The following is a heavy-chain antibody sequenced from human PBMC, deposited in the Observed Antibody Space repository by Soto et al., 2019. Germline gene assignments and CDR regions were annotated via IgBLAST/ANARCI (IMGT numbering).Heavy chain of an antibody. CDR1: GFTFSRYA. Sequence: GGYLRLSFAASGFTFSRYALSWVRQAPLQGLEWVSGIDTSGGTTYYTDSVQGRFTIYRDNSKKTLYLQMNSLRAEDTALYYCAKDGEFWSGDYNGFDIWGQGTMVTASS. V-gene: IGHV3-23*01. CDR3: AKDGEFWSGDYNGFDI. D-gene: IGHD3-3*01. J-gene: IGHJ3*02. CDR2: IDTSGGTT.